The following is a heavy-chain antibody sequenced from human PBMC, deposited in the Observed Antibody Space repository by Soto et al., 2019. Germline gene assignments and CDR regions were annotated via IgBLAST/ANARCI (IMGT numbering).Heavy chain of an antibody. J-gene: IGHJ4*02. V-gene: IGHV3-74*03. CDR3: VRETPTNSAH. CDR1: GFTFSHYS. Sequence: GGALRLCCAASGFTFSHYSMHWIRQAPGKGLLWVSRMNSDGTTITYADSVKDRFTISRDNAKNTLYLQMNSLRAEDTGIYYCVRETPTNSAHWGQAPLVTVSS. CDR2: MNSDGTTI. D-gene: IGHD3-10*01.